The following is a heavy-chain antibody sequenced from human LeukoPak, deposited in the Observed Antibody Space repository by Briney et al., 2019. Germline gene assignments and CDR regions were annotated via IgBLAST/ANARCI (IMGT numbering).Heavy chain of an antibody. CDR1: GGSISGYF. CDR3: ARGYCSAGICWTFDP. V-gene: IGHV4-59*01. Sequence: SETLSLTCTVSGGSISGYFWTWLRQPPGKGLEWIGYIYYSGSTNYNPSLKSRVTISVDTSKNQFSLKLTSVTAADTAVYYCARGYCSAGICWTFDPWGQGTLVTVSS. J-gene: IGHJ5*02. CDR2: IYYSGST. D-gene: IGHD2-15*01.